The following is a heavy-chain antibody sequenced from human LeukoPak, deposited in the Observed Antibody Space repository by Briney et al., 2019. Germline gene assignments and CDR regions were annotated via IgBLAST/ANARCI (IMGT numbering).Heavy chain of an antibody. D-gene: IGHD3-3*01. CDR3: ARNSAYYDLWSRDY. Sequence: HPGGSLRLSCAASRFTFSSYGMHWVRQAPGKGLEGVAFIRYDGSNTYYADSVKGRFTISRDNSKSMLYLQMNSLRAEDTAVYYCARNSAYYDLWSRDYWGQGTLVTVSS. CDR1: RFTFSSYG. V-gene: IGHV3-30*02. CDR2: IRYDGSNT. J-gene: IGHJ4*02.